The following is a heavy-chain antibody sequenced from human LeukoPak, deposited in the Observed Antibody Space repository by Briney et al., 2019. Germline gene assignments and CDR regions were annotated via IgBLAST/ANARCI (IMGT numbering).Heavy chain of an antibody. CDR1: GGSISSYY. D-gene: IGHD1-1*01. J-gene: IGHJ3*02. V-gene: IGHV4-59*01. CDR3: ARRVARTGIYAFDI. CDR2: IYYTGST. Sequence: SETLSLTCTVSGGSISSYYWSWIRQPPGKGLEWIGYIYYTGSTNYNPSLKSRVTMSIDTSKIQFSLKLSSVTAADTAAYYCARRVARTGIYAFDIWGQGTMVTVSS.